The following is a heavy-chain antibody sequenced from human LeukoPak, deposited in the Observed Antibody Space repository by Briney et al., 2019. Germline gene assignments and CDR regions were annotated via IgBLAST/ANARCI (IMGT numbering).Heavy chain of an antibody. Sequence: GGSLRLSCAASGFTFSDSALDWVRQAPGKGLEWVSLISHSGANTFYADSVKGRFSVSRDNSKNTMYLQMNSLRAEDTAVYYCAKDIEASIWGQGTLVGVSS. CDR2: ISHSGANT. D-gene: IGHD2-15*01. CDR3: AKDIEASI. J-gene: IGHJ4*02. CDR1: GFTFSDSA. V-gene: IGHV3-23*01.